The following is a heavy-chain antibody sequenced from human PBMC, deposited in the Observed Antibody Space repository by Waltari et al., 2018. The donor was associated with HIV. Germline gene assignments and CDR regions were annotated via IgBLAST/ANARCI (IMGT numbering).Heavy chain of an antibody. V-gene: IGHV3-23*01. CDR2: IGGSGGST. D-gene: IGHD2-21*02. Sequence: EVQLLESGGGLVQPGGSLRLSCAASGFTFSSYAMTWVRQAHGKGRAWVSSIGGSGGSTYYADSVKGRFTIAIDNSKNTLYLQMNSLRAEDTAVYYCAKGEAWGYCGGDCYSAPYNWFDPWGQGTLVTVSS. CDR1: GFTFSSYA. CDR3: AKGEAWGYCGGDCYSAPYNWFDP. J-gene: IGHJ5*02.